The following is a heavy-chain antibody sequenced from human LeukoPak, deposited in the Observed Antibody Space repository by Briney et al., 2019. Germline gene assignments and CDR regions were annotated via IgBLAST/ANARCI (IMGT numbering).Heavy chain of an antibody. CDR2: IYYSGST. D-gene: IGHD6-13*01. V-gene: IGHV4-39*01. J-gene: IGHJ4*02. Sequence: SETLSLTCTVSGGSISSSSYYWGWIRQPPGKGLEWIGSIYYSGSTYYNPSLKSRVTISVDTSKNQFSLKLSSVTAADTAVYYCARGYSSSGYSEIDYWGQGTLVTVSS. CDR3: ARGYSSSGYSEIDY. CDR1: GGSISSSSYY.